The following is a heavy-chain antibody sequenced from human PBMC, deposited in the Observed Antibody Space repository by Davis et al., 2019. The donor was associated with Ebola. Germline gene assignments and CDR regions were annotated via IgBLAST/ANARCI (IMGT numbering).Heavy chain of an antibody. V-gene: IGHV1-18*04. Sequence: ASSLVSCNASAYTSTSYGIICVRHAPGQGLEWMAWISAYNGKTNYAQKFQGRVTMTTDTSTSTAYMELRSLRSDDTAVYYWATDIARIRGGWFDHWGQGTLVSVSS. CDR3: ATDIARIRGGWFDH. CDR2: ISAYNGKT. CDR1: AYTSTSYG. J-gene: IGHJ5*02. D-gene: IGHD2-21*01.